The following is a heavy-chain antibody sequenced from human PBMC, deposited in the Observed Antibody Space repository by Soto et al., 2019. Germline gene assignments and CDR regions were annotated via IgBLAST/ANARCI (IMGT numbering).Heavy chain of an antibody. CDR3: AHSSGWFTVRYNWFDP. CDR2: IYWDDDK. CDR1: GFSLSTSGVG. V-gene: IGHV2-5*02. Sequence: QITLKESGPTLVKPTQTLTLTCTFSGFSLSTSGVGVGWIRQPPGKALEWLALIYWDDDKRYSPSLKSRLTITKDTSKNQVVLTMTNMDPVDTATYCCAHSSGWFTVRYNWFDPWGQGTLVTVSS. J-gene: IGHJ5*02. D-gene: IGHD2-15*01.